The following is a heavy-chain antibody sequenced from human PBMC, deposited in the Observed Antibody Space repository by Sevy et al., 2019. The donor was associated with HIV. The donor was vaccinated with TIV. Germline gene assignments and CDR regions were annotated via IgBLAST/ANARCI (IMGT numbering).Heavy chain of an antibody. CDR2: ISRASDSI. CDR1: GFTFRDYP. CDR3: AREDTGSSPDF. Sequence: GGSLRLSCAASGFTFRDYPMNWIRQAPGKGLEWLSSISRASDSIYYADSVMGRFTVSRDNSKNSVYLQMDRLSDEDTAIYYCAREDTGSSPDFWGQGTLVIVSS. J-gene: IGHJ4*02. D-gene: IGHD1-26*01. V-gene: IGHV3-48*02.